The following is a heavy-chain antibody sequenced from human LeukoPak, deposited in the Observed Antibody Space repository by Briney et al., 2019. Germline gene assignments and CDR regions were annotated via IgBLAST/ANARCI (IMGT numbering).Heavy chain of an antibody. D-gene: IGHD3-10*01. V-gene: IGHV3-53*01. CDR3: VIFFNSPYYGEN. CDR1: GFSVSSHY. CDR2: YSDGYT. Sequence: GGSLRLSCAASGFSVSSHYMSWVRQSPGKGLEWVSVYSDGYTYYADSVKGRFSISRDNFKNTLYLQMNNLRAEDAALYYCVIFFNSPYYGENWGQGTLVSVSA. J-gene: IGHJ4*02.